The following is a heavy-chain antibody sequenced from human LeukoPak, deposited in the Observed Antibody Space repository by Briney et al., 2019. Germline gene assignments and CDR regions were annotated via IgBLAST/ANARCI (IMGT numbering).Heavy chain of an antibody. CDR1: GYRFTSYW. J-gene: IGHJ4*02. V-gene: IGHV5-51*01. D-gene: IGHD3-22*01. CDR2: IYPGDSDN. Sequence: GESLKISCKGSGYRFTSYWIGWVRQMPGKGLEGMGIIYPGDSDNRYSPSFQGPVTISADKSISTAYLQWSSLKASDTAMYYCASWYYYDSSGYYDWGQGTLVTVSS. CDR3: ASWYYYDSSGYYD.